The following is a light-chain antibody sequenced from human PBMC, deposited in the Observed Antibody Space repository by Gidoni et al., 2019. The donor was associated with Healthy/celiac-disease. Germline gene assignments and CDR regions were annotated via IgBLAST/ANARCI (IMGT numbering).Light chain of an antibody. Sequence: AIQMTQPPSSLSASVGDGVTITCRASQGIRNDLGWYQQKLGKAPKLLIYAASSLHSGVPSRFSGSGSGTDFTLTISSLQPEDFATYYCLQDYNYPWTFGQXTNVEIK. CDR2: AAS. V-gene: IGKV1-6*01. J-gene: IGKJ1*01. CDR1: QGIRND. CDR3: LQDYNYPWT.